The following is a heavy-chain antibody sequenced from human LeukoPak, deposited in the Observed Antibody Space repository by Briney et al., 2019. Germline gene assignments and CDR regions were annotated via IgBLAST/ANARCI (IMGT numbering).Heavy chain of an antibody. CDR1: GGSISSYY. D-gene: IGHD3-10*01. CDR3: ARDSSERITMVRGARGYFDY. V-gene: IGHV4-59*01. Sequence: KSSETLSLTCTVSGGSISSYYWSWIRQPPGKGLEWIGYIYYSGSTNYNPSLKSRVTISVDTSKNQFSLKLSSVTAADTAVYYCARDSSERITMVRGARGYFDYWGQGTLVTVSS. J-gene: IGHJ4*02. CDR2: IYYSGST.